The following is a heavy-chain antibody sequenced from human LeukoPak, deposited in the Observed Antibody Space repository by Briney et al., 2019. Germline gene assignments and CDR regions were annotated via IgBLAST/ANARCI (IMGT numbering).Heavy chain of an antibody. Sequence: GGSLRLSCAASGITVSDNYMTWVRQAPGKGLEWVAVISYDGSNKYYADSVKGRFTISRDNSKNTLYLQMNSLRAEDTAVYYCARPQGDYWGQGTLVTVSS. CDR2: ISYDGSNK. CDR3: ARPQGDY. CDR1: GITVSDNY. J-gene: IGHJ4*02. V-gene: IGHV3-30-3*01.